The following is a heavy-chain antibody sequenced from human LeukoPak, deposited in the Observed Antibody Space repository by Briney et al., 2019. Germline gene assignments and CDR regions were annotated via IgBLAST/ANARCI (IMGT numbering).Heavy chain of an antibody. Sequence: PSQTLSLTCTVSGGSISSGDYYWSWIRQPPGKGLEWIGYIYYGGSTYYNPSLKSRVTISVDTSKNQFSLKLSSVTAADTAVYYCARVEMATILFDYWGQGTLVTVSS. D-gene: IGHD5-24*01. CDR1: GGSISSGDYY. J-gene: IGHJ4*02. CDR3: ARVEMATILFDY. V-gene: IGHV4-30-4*08. CDR2: IYYGGST.